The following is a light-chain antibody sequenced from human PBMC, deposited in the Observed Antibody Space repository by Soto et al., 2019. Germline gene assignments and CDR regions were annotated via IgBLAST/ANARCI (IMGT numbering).Light chain of an antibody. CDR2: DTS. Sequence: EIVLTQSPATLSLSPGERATLSCRASESVSSFLAWYQQKPGQAPRPLIYDTSNRATGIPARFSGSGSGTDFTLTISSLVPEDFAVYYCQQRSNWPITFGQGTRLEIK. CDR1: ESVSSF. J-gene: IGKJ5*01. CDR3: QQRSNWPIT. V-gene: IGKV3-11*01.